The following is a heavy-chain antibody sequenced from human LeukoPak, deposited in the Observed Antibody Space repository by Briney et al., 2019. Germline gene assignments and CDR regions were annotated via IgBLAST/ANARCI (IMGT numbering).Heavy chain of an antibody. CDR3: ARGGPRDGYDY. V-gene: IGHV3-21*01. CDR1: GFTFSNYS. Sequence: GGSLRLSCAASGFTFSNYSMNWVRQAPGKGLEWVSSISSLSSYIYYADSLKGRFTISRDNAKNSLYLQMNSLRAEDTAVYYCARGGPRDGYDYWGQGTLVTVSS. D-gene: IGHD5-18*01. J-gene: IGHJ4*02. CDR2: ISSLSSYI.